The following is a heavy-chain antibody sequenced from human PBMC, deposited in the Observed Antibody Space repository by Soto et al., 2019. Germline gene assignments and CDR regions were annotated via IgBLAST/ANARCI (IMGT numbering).Heavy chain of an antibody. CDR2: IWPDGSDK. J-gene: IGHJ3*02. D-gene: IGHD2-15*01. CDR1: GFTFSSYG. V-gene: IGHV3-33*01. CDR3: ARRVARRYAFDM. Sequence: QVQLVESGGGVVQPGRSLRLSCAASGFTFSSYGMHWVRQAPGKGLEWVAVIWPDGSDKYYADSVKGRFTISRDNSKNTLYLQMNSLIAEDTAVYYCARRVARRYAFDMWGQGTVVTVSS.